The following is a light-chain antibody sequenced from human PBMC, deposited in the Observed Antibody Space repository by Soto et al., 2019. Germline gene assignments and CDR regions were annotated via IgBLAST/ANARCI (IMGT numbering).Light chain of an antibody. Sequence: EIPRTQSPATLSVSAGRRATVPCQASQDISSNLAWYQQKPGQAPKLLIYGASTMATGIPSRFSGSGSGTDFTLTISSLQSEDIATYYCQQYDKLPRTFGQGTKVDIK. CDR1: QDISSN. J-gene: IGKJ1*01. CDR3: QQYDKLPRT. V-gene: IGKV3-15*01. CDR2: GAS.